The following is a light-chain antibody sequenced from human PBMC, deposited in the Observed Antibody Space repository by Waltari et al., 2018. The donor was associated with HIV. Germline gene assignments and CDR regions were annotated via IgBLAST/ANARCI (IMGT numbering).Light chain of an antibody. J-gene: IGKJ1*01. V-gene: IGKV1-39*01. CDR2: AAS. Sequence: DIQMTQSPSSLSASVGDRVTITCRASQNITTYLNWYHQKPGKAPNRLIYAASSLQSGVPSRFSGSGSGTDFTLAISSLQSEDFATYYCQQSYSTPRTFGQGTRVDTK. CDR3: QQSYSTPRT. CDR1: QNITTY.